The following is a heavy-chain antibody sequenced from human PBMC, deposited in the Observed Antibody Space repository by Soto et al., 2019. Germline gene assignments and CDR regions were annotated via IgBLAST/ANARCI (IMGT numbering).Heavy chain of an antibody. J-gene: IGHJ4*02. CDR3: ARAAVPTTAYCNS. D-gene: IGHD1-7*01. CDR2: IFYSGTT. CDR1: GGSISSRDHY. Sequence: SETLSLTCTVSGGSISSRDHYWTWIRQPPGKGLEWIGYIFYSGTTYYNPSLKSRVTISQDTSKNQFSLNLESVTAADTAIYYCARAAVPTTAYCNSWGQGTLGTVSS. V-gene: IGHV4-30-4*01.